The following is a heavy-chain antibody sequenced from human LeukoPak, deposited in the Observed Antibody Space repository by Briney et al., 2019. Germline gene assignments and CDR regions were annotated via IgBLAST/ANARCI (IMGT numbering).Heavy chain of an antibody. D-gene: IGHD1-26*01. Sequence: PSETLSLTCTVSGGSISSYYWSWIRQLPGKGLEWIGDIYYSGTTNYNPSLKSPVTISVDTSKNQFSLKLSSVTAADTAVYYCARWVVGATRDYFDYWGQGTLVTVSS. CDR2: IYYSGTT. J-gene: IGHJ4*02. CDR3: ARWVVGATRDYFDY. CDR1: GGSISSYY. V-gene: IGHV4-59*12.